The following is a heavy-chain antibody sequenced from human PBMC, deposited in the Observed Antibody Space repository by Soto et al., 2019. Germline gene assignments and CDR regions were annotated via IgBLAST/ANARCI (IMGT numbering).Heavy chain of an antibody. Sequence: QVQLVQSGAEVKKPGSSVKVSCKASGGTFSSYSINWVRQAPGQGLEWMGEIIPIFGTAKYAQKSQGRVTVTADDSTSTAYMELSSLRSEDTAVYYCARDGGRHSGGIDYWGQGALVTVSS. V-gene: IGHV1-69*01. CDR1: GGTFSSYS. J-gene: IGHJ4*02. CDR2: IIPIFGTA. CDR3: ARDGGRHSGGIDY. D-gene: IGHD1-26*01.